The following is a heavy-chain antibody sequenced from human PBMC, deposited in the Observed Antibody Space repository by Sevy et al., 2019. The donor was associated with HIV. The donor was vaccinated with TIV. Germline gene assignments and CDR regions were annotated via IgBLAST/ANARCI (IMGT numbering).Heavy chain of an antibody. CDR3: ARGNYYDSSGDPEYFQH. Sequence: GGSLRLSCAASGFTFSSYSMNWVRQAPGKGLEWVSSIISSSSYIYYADSVKGRCTISRDNAKNSLYLQMNSLRAEDTAVYYCARGNYYDSSGDPEYFQHWGQGTLVTVSS. J-gene: IGHJ1*01. CDR1: GFTFSSYS. CDR2: IISSSSYI. V-gene: IGHV3-21*01. D-gene: IGHD3-22*01.